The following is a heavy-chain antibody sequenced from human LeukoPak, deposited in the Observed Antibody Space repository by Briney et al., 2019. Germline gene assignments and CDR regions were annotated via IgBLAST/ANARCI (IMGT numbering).Heavy chain of an antibody. CDR3: ARDRRDYDFWSGSQYYFDY. Sequence: SETLSLTCTVSGGSISSYYWSWIRQPPGKGLEWIGYIYYSGSTNYNPSLKSRVTISVDTSKNQFSLKLGSVTAADTAVYYCARDRRDYDFWSGSQYYFDYWGQGTLVTVSS. CDR1: GGSISSYY. J-gene: IGHJ4*02. CDR2: IYYSGST. V-gene: IGHV4-59*01. D-gene: IGHD3-3*01.